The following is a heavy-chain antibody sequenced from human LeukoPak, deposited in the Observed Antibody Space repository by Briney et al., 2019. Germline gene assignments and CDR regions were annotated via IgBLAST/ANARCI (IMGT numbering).Heavy chain of an antibody. V-gene: IGHV4-59*11. CDR1: GGSISGHY. J-gene: IGHJ4*02. Sequence: PSETLSLTCTVSGGSISGHYWSWIRQPPGRGLEWIGYIFYSGRTDYNPSLKSRVTMSVDTSKNQFSLQLRSVTAVDTAVYYCARVRSGAATNAFDYCGQGTLVTVSS. CDR2: IFYSGRT. D-gene: IGHD2-8*01. CDR3: ARVRSGAATNAFDY.